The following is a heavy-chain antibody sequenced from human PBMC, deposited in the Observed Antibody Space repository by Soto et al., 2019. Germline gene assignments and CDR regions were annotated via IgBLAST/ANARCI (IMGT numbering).Heavy chain of an antibody. CDR3: ARGATGFYDFWNNPRGDWLDL. Sequence: QEQLVQSGAEVREPGASVKVSCKASGYTFASHDITWVRQTAGQGLEYMCWMNRISEMSKTTYLPTLRVRVSMTLDTSLDTTSFELRGLRSDATAVDFCARGATGFYDFWNNPRGDWLDLWGQGTLVTVSS. V-gene: IGHV1-8*01. CDR2: MNRISEMSKT. J-gene: IGHJ5*02. CDR1: GYTFASHD. D-gene: IGHD1-1*01.